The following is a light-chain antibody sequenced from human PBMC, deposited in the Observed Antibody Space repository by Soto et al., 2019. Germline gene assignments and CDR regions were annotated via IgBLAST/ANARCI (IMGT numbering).Light chain of an antibody. V-gene: IGKV1-5*03. CDR2: KAS. Sequence: DIQMTQSHSTLSGSVGDRGTITCRASQTISSWLAWYQQRPGKAPKLLIYKASTLKSGVPSRFSRSGSGTEFTLTISSLQPDDFATYYCQHYNSYSEAFRQGNKVDIK. J-gene: IGKJ1*01. CDR3: QHYNSYSEA. CDR1: QTISSW.